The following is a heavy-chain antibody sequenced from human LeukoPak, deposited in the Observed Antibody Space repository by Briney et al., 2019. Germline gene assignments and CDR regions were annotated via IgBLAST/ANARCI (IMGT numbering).Heavy chain of an antibody. CDR3: ARDRVHTVTSHDDAFDI. Sequence: SVKVSCKASGGTLSSYAISWVRQAPGQGLEWMGRIIPIFGTANYAQKFQGRVTITTDESTSTAYMELSSLRSEDTAVYYCARDRVHTVTSHDDAFDIWGQGTMVTVSS. V-gene: IGHV1-69*05. CDR2: IIPIFGTA. J-gene: IGHJ3*02. CDR1: GGTLSSYA. D-gene: IGHD4-17*01.